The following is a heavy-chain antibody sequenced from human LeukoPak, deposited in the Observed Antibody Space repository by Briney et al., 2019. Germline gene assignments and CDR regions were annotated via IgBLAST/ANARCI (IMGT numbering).Heavy chain of an antibody. CDR3: ARLYPTTLTSYSSSL. CDR2: IIPIFGTA. V-gene: IGHV1-69*05. CDR1: GGTFSSYA. Sequence: SVKVSCKASGGTFSSYAISWVRQAPGQGLEWMGRIIPIFGTANYAQKFQGRVTITTDESTSTAYMELSSLRPEDTAVYYCARLYPTTLTSYSSSLWGQGTLVTVSS. D-gene: IGHD6-13*01. J-gene: IGHJ4*02.